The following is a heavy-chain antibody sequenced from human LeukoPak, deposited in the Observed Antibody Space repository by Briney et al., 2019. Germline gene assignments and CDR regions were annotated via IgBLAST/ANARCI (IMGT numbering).Heavy chain of an antibody. CDR2: IYTSGST. CDR1: GGSISSGSYY. CDR3: ARDHSPYSSSSSGFDY. D-gene: IGHD6-6*01. Sequence: SETLSLTCTVSGGSISSGSYYWSWIRQPAGKGLEWIGRIYTSGSTNYNPSLKSRVTISVDTSKNQFSLKLSSVTAADTAVYYCARDHSPYSSSSSGFDYWGQGTLVTVSS. V-gene: IGHV4-61*02. J-gene: IGHJ4*02.